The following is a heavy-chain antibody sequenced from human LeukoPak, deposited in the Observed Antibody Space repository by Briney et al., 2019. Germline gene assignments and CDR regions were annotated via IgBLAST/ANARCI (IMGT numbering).Heavy chain of an antibody. D-gene: IGHD3-3*01. V-gene: IGHV3-74*01. Sequence: PGGSLRLSCAASGFTFSSYWMHWVRQAPGKGLVWVSRINTDGSSTSYADSVKGRFTISRDNAKNTLYLQMNSLRAEDTAVYYCATSPTYYDFWSGPPDAFDIWGQGTMVTVSS. J-gene: IGHJ3*02. CDR2: INTDGSST. CDR1: GFTFSSYW. CDR3: ATSPTYYDFWSGPPDAFDI.